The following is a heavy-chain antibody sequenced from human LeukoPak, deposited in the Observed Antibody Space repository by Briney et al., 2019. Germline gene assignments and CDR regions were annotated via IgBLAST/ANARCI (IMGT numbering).Heavy chain of an antibody. D-gene: IGHD3-10*01. Sequence: ASVKVSCKASGGTFSSYAISWVRQAPGQGLEWMGRIIPILGIANYAQKFQGRVTITADKSTSTAYMELSSLRSEDTAVYYCAGPYYGSGSYHYYYYGMDVWGQGTTVTVSS. CDR1: GGTFSSYA. CDR3: AGPYYGSGSYHYYYYGMDV. V-gene: IGHV1-69*04. J-gene: IGHJ6*02. CDR2: IIPILGIA.